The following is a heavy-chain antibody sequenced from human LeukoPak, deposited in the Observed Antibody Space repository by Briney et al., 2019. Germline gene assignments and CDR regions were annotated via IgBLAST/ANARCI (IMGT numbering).Heavy chain of an antibody. V-gene: IGHV3-30*02. CDR3: ARGGANYYDSSGYYEGAFDI. J-gene: IGHJ3*02. CDR1: GFTFSSYG. CDR2: IRYDGSNK. D-gene: IGHD3-22*01. Sequence: GGSLRLSCAASGFTFSSYGMHWVRQAPGKGLEWVAFIRYDGSNKYYADSVKGRFTISRDNSKNTLYLQMNSLRAEDTAVYYCARGGANYYDSSGYYEGAFDIWGQGTMVTVSS.